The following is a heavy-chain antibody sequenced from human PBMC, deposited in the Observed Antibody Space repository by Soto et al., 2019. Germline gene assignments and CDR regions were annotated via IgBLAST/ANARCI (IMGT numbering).Heavy chain of an antibody. CDR3: ARVAGYCSTSTCYMNAFDI. CDR2: IKKDGNEK. Sequence: PGGSLRLSCAASRFTFSSYWMSWVRQAPGKGLEWVANIKKDGNEKYYVDSVKGRFTISRDNAKNSLYLQMNSLRAEDTAVYYCARVAGYCSTSTCYMNAFDIWGQGTMVTVSS. CDR1: RFTFSSYW. V-gene: IGHV3-7*01. J-gene: IGHJ3*02. D-gene: IGHD2-2*01.